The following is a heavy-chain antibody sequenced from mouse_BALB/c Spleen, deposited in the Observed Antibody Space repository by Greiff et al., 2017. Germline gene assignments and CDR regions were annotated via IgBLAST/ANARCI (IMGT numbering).Heavy chain of an antibody. CDR1: GFTFSSYG. CDR3: ARQIYDGYYVDY. Sequence: EVQLQQSGGDLVKPGGSLKLSCAASGFTFSSYGMSWVRQTPDKRLEWVATISSGGSYTYYPDSVKGRFTISRDNAKNTLYLQMSSLKSEDTAMYYCARQIYDGYYVDYWGQGTTLTVSS. CDR2: ISSGGSYT. D-gene: IGHD2-3*01. V-gene: IGHV5-6*01. J-gene: IGHJ2*01.